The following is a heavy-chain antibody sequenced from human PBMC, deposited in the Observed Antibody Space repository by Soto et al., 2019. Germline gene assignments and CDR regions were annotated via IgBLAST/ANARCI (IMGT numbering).Heavy chain of an antibody. CDR3: ARHPLDRTVNFDY. CDR1: GGSFSGYY. CDR2: INHSGST. Sequence: PSETPSLTCAVYGGSFSGYYWSWIRQPPGKGLEWIGEINHSGSTNYNPSLKSRVTISVDTSKNQFSLKLSSVTAADTAVYYCARHPLDRTVNFDYWGQGTLVTVSS. D-gene: IGHD4-17*01. V-gene: IGHV4-34*01. J-gene: IGHJ4*02.